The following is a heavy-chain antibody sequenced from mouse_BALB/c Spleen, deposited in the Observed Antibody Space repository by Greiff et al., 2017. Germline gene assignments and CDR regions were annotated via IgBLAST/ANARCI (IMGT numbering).Heavy chain of an antibody. CDR3: ARFDYDGYWYFDV. CDR2: ISTYYGDA. CDR1: GYTFTDYA. D-gene: IGHD2-4*01. V-gene: IGHV1S137*01. J-gene: IGHJ1*01. Sequence: QVQLQQSGAELVRPGVSVKISCKGSGYTFTDYAMHWVKQSHAKSLEWIGVISTYYGDASYNQKFKGKATMTVDKSSSTAYMELARLTSEDSAIYYCARFDYDGYWYFDVWGAGTTVTVSS.